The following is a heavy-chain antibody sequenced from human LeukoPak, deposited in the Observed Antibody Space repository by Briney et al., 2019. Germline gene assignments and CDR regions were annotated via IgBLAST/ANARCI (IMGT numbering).Heavy chain of an antibody. D-gene: IGHD6-6*01. CDR3: ASSIVAASDN. J-gene: IGHJ4*02. CDR2: INSDGSST. V-gene: IGHV3-74*01. Sequence: PGGSLRLSCAASGFTFSSYSMNWVRQAPGKGLVWVSRINSDGSSTNYADSVKGRFTISRDNAKNTLYLQMNSLRAEDTAVYYCASSIVAASDNWGQGTLVTVSS. CDR1: GFTFSSYS.